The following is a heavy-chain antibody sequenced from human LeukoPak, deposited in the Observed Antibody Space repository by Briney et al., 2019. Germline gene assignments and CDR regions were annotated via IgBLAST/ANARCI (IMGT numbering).Heavy chain of an antibody. V-gene: IGHV4-34*04. J-gene: IGHJ3*02. D-gene: IGHD6-13*01. Sequence: PSETLSLTCAVYGGSFSGYYWSWIRQPPGKGLEWIGEINHSGNTNDNPSHKSRATISVDTSKNQFSLKLRSVTAADTAVYYCARVAAAGTDPGAFDIWGQGTMVTVSS. CDR2: INHSGNT. CDR1: GGSFSGYY. CDR3: ARVAAAGTDPGAFDI.